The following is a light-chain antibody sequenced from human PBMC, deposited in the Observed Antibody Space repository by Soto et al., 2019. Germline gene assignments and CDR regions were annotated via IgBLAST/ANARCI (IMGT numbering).Light chain of an antibody. J-gene: IGKJ5*01. Sequence: EIVLTQSPGTLSLSPGERATLSCRASQIVGGDTLAWFQQRPGQAPRLVIYGASNRAAGIPDRFSGSGSGTDFTLTVSRLEPEDFATYCCQQSSSNYPITFGQGTRLEIK. V-gene: IGKV3-20*01. CDR3: QQSSSNYPIT. CDR1: QIVGGDT. CDR2: GAS.